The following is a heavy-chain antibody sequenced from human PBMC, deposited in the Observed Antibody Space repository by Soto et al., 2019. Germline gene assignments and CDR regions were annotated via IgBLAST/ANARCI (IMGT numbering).Heavy chain of an antibody. V-gene: IGHV1-69*13. J-gene: IGHJ4*02. CDR1: GYSFTRYS. CDR2: ILPLFDTT. D-gene: IGHD3-3*01. Sequence: PVKVSCKTSGYSFTRYSCSWVRQAPGQGLEWIGGILPLFDTTNYAQEFQGRITVTENESASTAYMELSSLIFEDTAVYYCARARDFVGHFDFWGQGTLVTVSS. CDR3: ARARDFVGHFDF.